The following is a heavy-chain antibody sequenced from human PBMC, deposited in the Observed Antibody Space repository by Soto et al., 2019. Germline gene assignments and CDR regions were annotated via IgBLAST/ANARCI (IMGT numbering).Heavy chain of an antibody. CDR3: ARDRYYYDSSGYYYHAVDRKTYYFDY. Sequence: QVQLVQSGAEVKKPGSSVKVSCKASGGTFSSYAISWVRQAPGQGLEWMGGIIPIFGTANYAQKFQGRVTITADKSTSTAYMEMSSLRSEDTDVYYCARDRYYYDSSGYYYHAVDRKTYYFDYWGQGTLVTVSS. D-gene: IGHD3-22*01. CDR2: IIPIFGTA. CDR1: GGTFSSYA. J-gene: IGHJ4*02. V-gene: IGHV1-69*06.